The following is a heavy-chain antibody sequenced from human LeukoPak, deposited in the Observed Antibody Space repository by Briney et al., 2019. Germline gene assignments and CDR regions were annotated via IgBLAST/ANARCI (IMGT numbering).Heavy chain of an antibody. CDR1: GYTFTSYD. CDR3: ARALTGAAAGLSGYYYYGMDV. D-gene: IGHD6-13*01. Sequence: ASVKVSCKASGYTFTSYDINWVRQATGQGLEWVGWMNPNGGNTGYAQKFQGRVTMTRNTSISTAYMELSSLRSEDTAVYYCARALTGAAAGLSGYYYYGMDVWGQGTTVTVSS. J-gene: IGHJ6*02. V-gene: IGHV1-8*01. CDR2: MNPNGGNT.